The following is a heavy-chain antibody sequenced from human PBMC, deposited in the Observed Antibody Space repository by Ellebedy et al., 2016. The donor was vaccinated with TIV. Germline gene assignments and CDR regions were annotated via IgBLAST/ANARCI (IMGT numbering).Heavy chain of an antibody. CDR3: ARSGFSSSWDDAFDV. Sequence: GESLKISCAASGFTFSNYGMSWVRQGPEKGLEWVAAISGRDGSTYYADSVKGRFIISRDNAKNSLYLEMISLRAEDTAVYYCARSGFSSSWDDAFDVWGQGTMVTVSS. D-gene: IGHD6-13*01. CDR1: GFTFSNYG. CDR2: ISGRDGST. J-gene: IGHJ3*01. V-gene: IGHV3-23*01.